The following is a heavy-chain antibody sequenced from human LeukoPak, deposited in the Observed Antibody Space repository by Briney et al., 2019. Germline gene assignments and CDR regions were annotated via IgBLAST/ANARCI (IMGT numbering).Heavy chain of an antibody. Sequence: PGGSLRLSCAASGFIFSNYAMQWVRQAPGMGLEWVAFIRYDGGNTYYADSVKGRFTISRDNSKNTMYLQMNSLNAEDTAVYYCAKDDRWLQFCCWGQGTLVTVSA. D-gene: IGHD5-24*01. CDR2: IRYDGGNT. V-gene: IGHV3-30*02. CDR1: GFIFSNYA. J-gene: IGHJ4*02. CDR3: AKDDRWLQFCC.